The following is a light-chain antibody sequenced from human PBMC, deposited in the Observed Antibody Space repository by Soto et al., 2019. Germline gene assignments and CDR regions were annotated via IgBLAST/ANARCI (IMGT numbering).Light chain of an antibody. Sequence: DIQMTQSPSTLSASVGDRVTITCRASQSINSWLAWYQQKPGKAPKLLIYDASSLESGVPSRFSGGGFGTEFTLTISSLQPDDYATYYCQQYQTFWTFGQGTKVDI. CDR2: DAS. V-gene: IGKV1-5*01. J-gene: IGKJ1*01. CDR1: QSINSW. CDR3: QQYQTFWT.